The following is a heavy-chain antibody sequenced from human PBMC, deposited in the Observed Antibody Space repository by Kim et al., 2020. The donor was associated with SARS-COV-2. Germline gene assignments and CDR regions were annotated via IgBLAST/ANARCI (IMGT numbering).Heavy chain of an antibody. D-gene: IGHD6-25*01. Sequence: TKYSQKFQGRVTITRDTSASTAYMELSSLRSEDTAVYYCARDDRYAFDIWGQGTMVTVSS. V-gene: IGHV1-3*01. J-gene: IGHJ3*02. CDR2: T. CDR3: ARDDRYAFDI.